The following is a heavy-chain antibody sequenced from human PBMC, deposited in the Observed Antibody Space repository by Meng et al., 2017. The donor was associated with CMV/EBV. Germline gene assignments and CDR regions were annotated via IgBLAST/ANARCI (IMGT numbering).Heavy chain of an antibody. CDR1: GFTSAPYE. J-gene: IGHJ1*01. CDR3: AITTARPELGYLQF. V-gene: IGHV3-48*03. Sequence: GGSLRLSCSAPGFTSAPYEMNWVRQAPGKGLEWVSYISATGKTTYYADSVEGRFTISRDNTKNSVFLQMSSLRADDTAIYYCAITTARPELGYLQFWGRGTLVTVSS. D-gene: IGHD1-1*01. CDR2: ISATGKTT.